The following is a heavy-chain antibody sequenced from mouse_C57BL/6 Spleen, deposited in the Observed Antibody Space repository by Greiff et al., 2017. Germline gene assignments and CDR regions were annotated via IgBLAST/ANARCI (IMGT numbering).Heavy chain of an antibody. D-gene: IGHD2-5*01. CDR1: GYTFTDYE. CDR3: TSPLYESKGGYYFDY. Sequence: VQLQQSGAELVRPGASVTLSCKASGYTFTDYEMHWVKQTPVHGLEWIGAIDPETGGTTYNQKFKGKAILTADKSSSTAYMELRSLTSEDSAVYYWTSPLYESKGGYYFDYWGQGTTLTVSS. CDR2: IDPETGGT. V-gene: IGHV1-15*01. J-gene: IGHJ2*01.